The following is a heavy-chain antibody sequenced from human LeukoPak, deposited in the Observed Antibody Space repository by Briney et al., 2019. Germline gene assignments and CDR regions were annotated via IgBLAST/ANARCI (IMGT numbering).Heavy chain of an antibody. V-gene: IGHV3-11*01. D-gene: IGHD5-18*01. J-gene: IGHJ6*02. Sequence: GGSLRLSCAASGFTFSDYYMSWIRQAPGKGLEWVSYISSRGSTIYYADSVKGRFTISRDNAKNSLYLQMNSLRAEDTVVYYCARHDTAMATDYGMDVWGQGTTVTVSS. CDR2: ISSRGSTI. CDR1: GFTFSDYY. CDR3: ARHDTAMATDYGMDV.